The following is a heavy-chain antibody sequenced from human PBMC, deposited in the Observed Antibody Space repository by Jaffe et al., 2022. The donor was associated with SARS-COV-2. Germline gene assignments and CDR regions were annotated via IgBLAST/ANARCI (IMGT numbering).Heavy chain of an antibody. Sequence: QVQLVESGGGVVQPGRSLRLSCAASGFTFSSYGMHWVRQAPGKGLEWVAVISYDGSNKYYADSVKGRFTISRDNSKNTLYLQMNSLRAEDTAVYYCAKDGGRWLANFDYWGQGTLVTVSS. CDR1: GFTFSSYG. CDR2: ISYDGSNK. CDR3: AKDGGRWLANFDY. J-gene: IGHJ4*02. V-gene: IGHV3-30*18. D-gene: IGHD6-19*01.